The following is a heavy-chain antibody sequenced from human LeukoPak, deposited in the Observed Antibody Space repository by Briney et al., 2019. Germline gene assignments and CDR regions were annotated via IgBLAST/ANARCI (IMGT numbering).Heavy chain of an antibody. CDR1: GFTFSSYG. J-gene: IGHJ6*02. V-gene: IGHV3-30*18. CDR2: ISYDGSNK. D-gene: IGHD3-9*01. Sequence: QTGGSLRLSCAASGFTFSSYGMHWVRQAPGNGLEWVAVISYDGSNKYYADSVKGRFTISRDNSKNTLYLQMNSLRAEDTAVYYCAKERYDILTGYYNYYYGMDVWGQGTTVTVSS. CDR3: AKERYDILTGYYNYYYGMDV.